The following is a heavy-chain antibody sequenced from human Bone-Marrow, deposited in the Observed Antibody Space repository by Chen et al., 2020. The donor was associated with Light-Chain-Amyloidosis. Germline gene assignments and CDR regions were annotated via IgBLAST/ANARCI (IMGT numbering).Heavy chain of an antibody. V-gene: IGHV5-51*01. J-gene: IGHJ4*02. CDR1: GYTFPNYW. CDR3: ARRRDGYNFDY. CDR2: IYPDASDA. D-gene: IGHD5-12*01. Sequence: EVQLEQSGPELKKPGESLKISCKGSGYTFPNYWIGWVRQMPEKGLEWMWVIYPDASDARYSPYFEGQVTISADKSITTAYLQWRSLKASDTAMYYCARRRDGYNFDYWGQGTLVTVSS.